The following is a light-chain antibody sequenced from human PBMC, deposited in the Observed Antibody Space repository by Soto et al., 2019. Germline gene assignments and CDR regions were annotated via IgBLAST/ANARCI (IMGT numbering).Light chain of an antibody. Sequence: QSALTQPPSASGSPGQSVAISCTGTSSDVGGYNFVSWYQQHPGKAPEVLIYEVSKRASGVPDRFSGSKSGNTASLTVSGLQAEDEADYYCSSYAGSNNVLFGGGTKVTVL. CDR3: SSYAGSNNVL. V-gene: IGLV2-8*01. J-gene: IGLJ2*01. CDR2: EVS. CDR1: SSDVGGYNF.